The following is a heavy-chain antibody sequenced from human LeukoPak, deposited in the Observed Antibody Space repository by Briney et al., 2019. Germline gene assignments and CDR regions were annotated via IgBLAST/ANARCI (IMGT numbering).Heavy chain of an antibody. Sequence: GGSLRLSCAASGFTFSSYGMHWVRQAPGKGLEWVAVISYDGSSKYYADSVKGRFTISRDNSKNTLYLQMNSLRAEDTAVYYCAKDDSGYDFPNWFDPWGQGTLVTVSS. V-gene: IGHV3-30*18. CDR1: GFTFSSYG. J-gene: IGHJ5*02. CDR2: ISYDGSSK. D-gene: IGHD5-12*01. CDR3: AKDDSGYDFPNWFDP.